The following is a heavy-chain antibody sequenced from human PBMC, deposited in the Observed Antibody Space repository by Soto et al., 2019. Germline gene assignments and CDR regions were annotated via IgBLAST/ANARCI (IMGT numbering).Heavy chain of an antibody. J-gene: IGHJ5*02. V-gene: IGHV2-5*02. CDR2: IYWDDDK. CDR1: GFSLSTSGVS. Sequence: QITLKESGPTLVKPTQTLTLTCTFSGFSLSTSGVSVGWIRQPPGKALEWLALIYWDDDKRYRPSLKSRLTITKDTSKNQVFLTMTNMDPVDTGTYYCVHSSYRNWIDPWGQGTLVTVSS. D-gene: IGHD2-2*02. CDR3: VHSSYRNWIDP.